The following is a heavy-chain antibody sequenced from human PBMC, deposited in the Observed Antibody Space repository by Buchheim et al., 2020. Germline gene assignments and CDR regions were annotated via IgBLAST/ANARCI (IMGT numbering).Heavy chain of an antibody. Sequence: EIQLVESGGDLVQPGGSLRLSCAASGFTFSSYAMNWVRQSPGKGLEWIAYISSSTTTIYYADSVEGRFTVSRDNDRKSLYLQMDSLRDEETAVYYCARDRLGGGFWGQGTL. J-gene: IGHJ4*02. CDR1: GFTFSSYA. D-gene: IGHD6-25*01. V-gene: IGHV3-48*02. CDR2: ISSSTTTI. CDR3: ARDRLGGGF.